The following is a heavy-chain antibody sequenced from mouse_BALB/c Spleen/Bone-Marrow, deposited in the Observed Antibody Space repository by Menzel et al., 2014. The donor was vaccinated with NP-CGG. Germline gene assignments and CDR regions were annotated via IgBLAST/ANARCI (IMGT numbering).Heavy chain of an antibody. Sequence: VQLVESGAELVKPGASVKLSCKASVYTFTSYYMYWVKQRPGQGLEWFGEINPSNGGTNFNEKFKNKATLTVDKSSSTAYMQLSSLTSEDSAVYYCSRGRRDALDYWGQGTSVTVSS. CDR1: VYTFTSYY. CDR3: SRGRRDALDY. J-gene: IGHJ4*01. V-gene: IGHV1S81*02. CDR2: INPSNGGT.